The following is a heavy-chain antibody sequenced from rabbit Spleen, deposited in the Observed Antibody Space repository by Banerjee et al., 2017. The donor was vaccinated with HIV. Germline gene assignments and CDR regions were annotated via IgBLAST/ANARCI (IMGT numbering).Heavy chain of an antibody. J-gene: IGHJ4*01. CDR1: GVSFSDKDV. Sequence: EQLEESGGGLVKPEGSLTLTCKASGVSFSDKDVMCWVRQAPGKGLEWIACINTVTGKSVYASWAKGRFIMSRTSSTTVTLQMTSLTVADTATYFCARDAGSDAYIDGVFNLWGPGTLVTVS. D-gene: IGHD4-2*01. V-gene: IGHV1S45*01. CDR3: ARDAGSDAYIDGVFNL. CDR2: INTVTGKS.